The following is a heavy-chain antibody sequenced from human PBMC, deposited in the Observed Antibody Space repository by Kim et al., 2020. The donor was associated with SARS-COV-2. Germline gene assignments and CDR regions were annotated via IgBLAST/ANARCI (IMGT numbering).Heavy chain of an antibody. CDR1: GGTFSSYA. Sequence: SVKVSCKASGGTFSSYAISWVRQAPGQGLEWMGGIIPIFGTANYAQKFQGRVTITADESTSTAYMELSSLRSEDTAVYYCATSALLLWFRELLSGLDPWGQGTLVTVSS. CDR3: ATSALLLWFRELLSGLDP. J-gene: IGHJ5*02. V-gene: IGHV1-69*13. CDR2: IIPIFGTA. D-gene: IGHD3-10*01.